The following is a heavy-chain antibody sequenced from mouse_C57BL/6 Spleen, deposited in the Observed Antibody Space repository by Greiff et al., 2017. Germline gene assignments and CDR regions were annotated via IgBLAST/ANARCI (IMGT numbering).Heavy chain of an antibody. V-gene: IGHV5-16*01. J-gene: IGHJ2*01. Sequence: DVKLVESEGGLVQPGSSMKLSCTASGFTFSDYYMPWVRQVPEKGLEWVANINYDGSSTYYLDSLKIRFIISGDNAKNILYLKMSSLKSEDTATYYCARDFDSDFDYWGQGTTLTVSS. CDR3: ARDFDSDFDY. D-gene: IGHD2-4*01. CDR1: GFTFSDYY. CDR2: INYDGSST.